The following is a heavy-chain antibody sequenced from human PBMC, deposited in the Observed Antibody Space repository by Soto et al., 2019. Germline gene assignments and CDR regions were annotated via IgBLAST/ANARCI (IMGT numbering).Heavy chain of an antibody. J-gene: IGHJ4*02. Sequence: QSGGSLRLSCEASGFSFSGYAMNWVRQAPGKGLEWVSSISGSGTTTYYADSVKGRFTIARDNSKNTLYLQMHSLRAEDSAVYYCGRGRGSYSFDYWGQGTLVTVSS. CDR3: GRGRGSYSFDY. CDR1: GFSFSGYA. V-gene: IGHV3-23*01. D-gene: IGHD3-16*01. CDR2: ISGSGTTT.